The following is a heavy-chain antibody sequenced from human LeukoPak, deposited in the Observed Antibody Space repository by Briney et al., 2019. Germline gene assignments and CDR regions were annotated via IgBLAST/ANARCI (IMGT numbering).Heavy chain of an antibody. CDR2: IWYDGSNK. Sequence: SLRLSCEASGFTFSAYAMTWVRQAPGKGLEWVAVIWYDGSNKYYADSVKGRFTISRDNAKNTLYLQMNSLRAEDTAVYYCARVVDTHFDYWGQGTLVTVSS. V-gene: IGHV3-33*07. D-gene: IGHD5-18*01. CDR1: GFTFSAYA. J-gene: IGHJ4*02. CDR3: ARVVDTHFDY.